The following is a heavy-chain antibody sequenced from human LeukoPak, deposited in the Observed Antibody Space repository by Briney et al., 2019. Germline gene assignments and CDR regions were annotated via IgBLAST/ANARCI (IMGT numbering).Heavy chain of an antibody. CDR3: ARDKIVGASKFDY. D-gene: IGHD1-26*01. CDR2: IKQDESEK. CDR1: GFTFSNYW. J-gene: IGHJ4*02. Sequence: AGGSLRLSCAVSGFTFSNYWMSWVRQAPGKGLEWVAHIKQDESEKYCVDSVKGRFTISRDNAKNSLYLQMNSLRAEDTAIYYCARDKIVGASKFDYWGQGTLVTVSS. V-gene: IGHV3-7*01.